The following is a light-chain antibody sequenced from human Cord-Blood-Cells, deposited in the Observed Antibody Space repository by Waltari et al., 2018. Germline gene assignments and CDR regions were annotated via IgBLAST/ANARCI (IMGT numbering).Light chain of an antibody. J-gene: IGLJ2*01. V-gene: IGLV1-47*01. CDR3: AAWDDSLSGPV. CDR2: RNN. Sequence: QSVLTPPPSASGTPGQRVTISCSGSSSNIGSNYVYWYQQLPGTAPKLLIYRNNQRPSGVPDRFPGSKSGTSASLAISGLRSEDEADYYCAAWDDSLSGPVFGGGTKLTVL. CDR1: SSNIGSNY.